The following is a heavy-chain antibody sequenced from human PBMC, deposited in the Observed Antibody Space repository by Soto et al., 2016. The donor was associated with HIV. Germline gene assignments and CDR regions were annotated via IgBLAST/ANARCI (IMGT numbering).Heavy chain of an antibody. Sequence: EVQLVESGGGLVQSGGSLTLSCAASGFTFSGYSMNWVRQAPGKGLEWVSYINERSSILYYADSVKGRFTISRDNAKDSLHLHMNSLRVDDTAVYFCARVFGYTSGWYDAYDMWGQGTMVTVYS. CDR1: GFTFSGYS. CDR2: INERSSIL. V-gene: IGHV3-48*04. D-gene: IGHD6-19*01. J-gene: IGHJ3*02. CDR3: ARVFGYTSGWYDAYDM.